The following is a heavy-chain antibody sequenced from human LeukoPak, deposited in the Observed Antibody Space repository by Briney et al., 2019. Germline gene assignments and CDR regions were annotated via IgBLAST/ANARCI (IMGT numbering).Heavy chain of an antibody. CDR2: MNPNSGNT. Sequence: ASVKVSCKASGYTFTSYDINWVRQATGQGLEWPGYMNPNSGNTGYAQKFQGRVTMTSDTSINTAYMELSSLRSEDTAVYYCASSGLVLDLDAFDIWGQGTMVTVSS. D-gene: IGHD6-19*01. V-gene: IGHV1-8*01. CDR1: GYTFTSYD. CDR3: ASSGLVLDLDAFDI. J-gene: IGHJ3*02.